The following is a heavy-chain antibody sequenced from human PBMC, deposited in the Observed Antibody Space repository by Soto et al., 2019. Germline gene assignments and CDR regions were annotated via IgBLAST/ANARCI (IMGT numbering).Heavy chain of an antibody. Sequence: QVHLVQSGAEVKKPGASVKVSCKASGYTFTGNYIHWVRQAPGQGLEWMGWVNPDNGGTTSAQKFQGRVTMTSDTSVTTAYMELSRLTSDDTAVYYCARDPRPPSGWLGFWEYGMDVWGQGTTVTVSS. CDR1: GYTFTGNY. D-gene: IGHD3-3*01. CDR2: VNPDNGGT. V-gene: IGHV1-2*02. CDR3: ARDPRPPSGWLGFWEYGMDV. J-gene: IGHJ6*02.